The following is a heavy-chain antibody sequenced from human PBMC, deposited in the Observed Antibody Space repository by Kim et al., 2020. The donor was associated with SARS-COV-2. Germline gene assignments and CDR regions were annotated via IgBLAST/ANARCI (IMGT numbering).Heavy chain of an antibody. J-gene: IGHJ6*02. CDR2: IYYSGST. V-gene: IGHV4-59*01. D-gene: IGHD6-13*01. Sequence: SETLSLTCTVSGGSISSYYWSWIRQPPGKGLEWIGYIYYSGSTNYNPSLKSRVTISVDTSKNQFSLKLSSVTAADTAVYYCARVGGSSWYPIYYYYGMDVWGQGTTVTVSS. CDR3: ARVGGSSWYPIYYYYGMDV. CDR1: GGSISSYY.